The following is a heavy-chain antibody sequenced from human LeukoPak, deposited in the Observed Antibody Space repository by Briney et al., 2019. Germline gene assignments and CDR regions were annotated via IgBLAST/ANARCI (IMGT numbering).Heavy chain of an antibody. D-gene: IGHD1-26*01. J-gene: IGHJ6*03. Sequence: PGGSLRLSCAASGFTFSNYVMQWVRQAPGKGLEWVSSISSGRSYIYYADSVRGRFTISRDNAKNPLYLQMNSLRAEDTAVYYCARSGSYGYYYYMDVWGKGTTVTISS. CDR1: GFTFSNYV. V-gene: IGHV3-21*01. CDR3: ARSGSYGYYYYMDV. CDR2: ISSGRSYI.